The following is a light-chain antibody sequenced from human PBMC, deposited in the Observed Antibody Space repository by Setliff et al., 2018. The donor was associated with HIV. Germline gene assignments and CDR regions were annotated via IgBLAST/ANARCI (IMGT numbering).Light chain of an antibody. CDR2: GTQ. CDR3: QSYDNSLSGSNV. V-gene: IGLV1-40*01. Sequence: QSALTQPPSVSGAPGQRVTISCTGSSSNIGAGYDVHWYQQLPGTAPKLLIYGTQFRPSGVPDRFSGSKSGTSASLAITGLQAEDEADYYCQSYDNSLSGSNVFGTGTKVTVL. CDR1: SSNIGAGYD. J-gene: IGLJ1*01.